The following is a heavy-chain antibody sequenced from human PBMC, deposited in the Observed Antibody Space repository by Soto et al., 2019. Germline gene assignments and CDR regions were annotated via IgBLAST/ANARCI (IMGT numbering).Heavy chain of an antibody. CDR3: ARVATILNYYYYMDV. CDR1: GGSISSSSYY. J-gene: IGHJ6*03. V-gene: IGHV4-39*01. CDR2: IYYSGST. D-gene: IGHD5-12*01. Sequence: SETLSLTCTVSGGSISSSSYYWGWIRQPPGKGLEWIGSIYYSGSTYYNQSLKSRVTISVDTSKKQFSLKLSSVTAADMVVYYCARVATILNYYYYMDVWGKGTTVTVSS.